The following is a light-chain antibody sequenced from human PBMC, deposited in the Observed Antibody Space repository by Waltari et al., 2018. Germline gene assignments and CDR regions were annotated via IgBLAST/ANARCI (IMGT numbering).Light chain of an antibody. Sequence: DIQMTQSPSTLSVSVGDRVTITCRASQIISSWLAWYQQKPGQAPKLLIYKASSLEAGVPSRFSGSGSGTEFTLTISSLQPDDFATYYCQQYNVYWTFGQGTKVEIK. V-gene: IGKV1-5*03. CDR3: QQYNVYWT. J-gene: IGKJ1*01. CDR1: QIISSW. CDR2: KAS.